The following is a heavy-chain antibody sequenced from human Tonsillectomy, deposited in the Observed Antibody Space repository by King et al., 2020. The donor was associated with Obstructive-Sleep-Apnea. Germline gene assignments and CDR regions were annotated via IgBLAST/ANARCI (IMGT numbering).Heavy chain of an antibody. Sequence: QLVQSGGGLVQPGRSLRLSCAASGFSFDDYAMHWVRQAPGKGLEGVSGITWNSGNIGYADSVKCRFPISRDNAKNSLHLQMNSLRPEDTALFYCVKDRAGGVPDALDIWGQGTMVTVSS. CDR2: ITWNSGNI. CDR3: VKDRAGGVPDALDI. CDR1: GFSFDDYA. D-gene: IGHD3-16*01. V-gene: IGHV3-9*01. J-gene: IGHJ3*02.